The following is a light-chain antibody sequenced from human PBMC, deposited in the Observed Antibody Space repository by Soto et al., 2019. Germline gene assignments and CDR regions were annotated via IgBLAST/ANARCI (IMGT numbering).Light chain of an antibody. CDR3: QQSYSTPIT. Sequence: DIQMTQSPSSLSASVGDRLTITGRASQSIGKFLNWYQQKPGTAPNLLISAASSLQSGVPSRFSGTGSGTEFTLTISSLQPEDFATYYCQQSYSTPITFGQGTRLEIK. V-gene: IGKV1-39*01. CDR2: AAS. CDR1: QSIGKF. J-gene: IGKJ5*01.